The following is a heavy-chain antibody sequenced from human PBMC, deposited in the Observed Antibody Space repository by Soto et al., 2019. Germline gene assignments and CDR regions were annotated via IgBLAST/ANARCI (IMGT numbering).Heavy chain of an antibody. CDR1: GGSISSNIYY. J-gene: IGHJ4*02. D-gene: IGHD3-10*01. CDR2: INHSGST. CDR3: ARVRVGSGSYYTHYFDY. V-gene: IGHV4-39*07. Sequence: SETLSLTCTVSGGSISSNIYYWSWIRQPPGKGLEWIGEINHSGSTNYNPSLKSRVTISVDTSKNQFSLKLSSVTAADTAVYYCARVRVGSGSYYTHYFDYWGQGTLVTVSS.